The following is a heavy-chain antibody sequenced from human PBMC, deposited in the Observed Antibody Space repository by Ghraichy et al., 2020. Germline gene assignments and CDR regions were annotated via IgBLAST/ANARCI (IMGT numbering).Heavy chain of an antibody. D-gene: IGHD1-26*01. J-gene: IGHJ4*02. CDR3: ARELGWELLEGYFDY. CDR1: GFTFSSYS. V-gene: IGHV3-48*02. CDR2: ISTSSSHI. Sequence: GGSLRLSCAASGFTFSSYSMNFVRQAPGKGLEWVSYISTSSSHIYYADSVKGRFAISRDNAKNSLYLQMNSLRDEDTAVYYCARELGWELLEGYFDYWGQGTLVTVSS.